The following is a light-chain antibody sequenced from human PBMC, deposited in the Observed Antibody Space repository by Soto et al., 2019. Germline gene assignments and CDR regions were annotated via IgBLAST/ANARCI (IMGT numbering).Light chain of an antibody. V-gene: IGLV1-47*02. CDR1: SSNIGSNF. Sequence: QSVLTQPPSASGTPGQRVTISCSGSSSNIGSNFVYWYQQRPGTAPRLLIYNNDQRPSGVPDRFSGSKSGTSASLAISGLRSEYEADYYCAAWDDSLSVRYVFGTGTKVTVL. CDR3: AAWDDSLSVRYV. J-gene: IGLJ1*01. CDR2: NND.